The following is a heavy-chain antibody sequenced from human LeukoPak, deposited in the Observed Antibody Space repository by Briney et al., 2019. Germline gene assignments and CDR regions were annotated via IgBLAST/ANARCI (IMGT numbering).Heavy chain of an antibody. D-gene: IGHD4-17*01. Sequence: GGSLRLSCAASGFTFSSYSMNWVRQAPWKGLEWVSSISSSSSYIYYADSVKGRFTISRDNAKNSLYLQMNSLRAEDTAVYYCARSGDGRCPMTTVTTASTGADYWGQGTLVTVSS. J-gene: IGHJ4*02. CDR2: ISSSSSYI. V-gene: IGHV3-21*01. CDR3: ARSGDGRCPMTTVTTASTGADY. CDR1: GFTFSSYS.